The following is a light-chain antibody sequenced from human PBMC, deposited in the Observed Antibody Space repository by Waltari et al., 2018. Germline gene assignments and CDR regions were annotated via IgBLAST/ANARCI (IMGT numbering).Light chain of an antibody. V-gene: IGKV3-11*01. CDR3: QQRSNWWT. CDR1: QSISTY. CDR2: DAS. J-gene: IGKJ1*01. Sequence: EIVLTQSPDTLSLSPGERATLSCRASQSISTYLAWYQQRPGQAPRLLIYDASNRATGIPARFSGSGSGTDFTLTINSLEPEDFAVYYCQQRSNWWTFGQGTKVEIK.